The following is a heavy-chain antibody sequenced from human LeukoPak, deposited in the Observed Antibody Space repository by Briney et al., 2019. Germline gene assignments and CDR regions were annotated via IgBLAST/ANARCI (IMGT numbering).Heavy chain of an antibody. CDR2: ISGSGSTT. Sequence: PGGSLRLSCAASGFSFSNSFMSWVRQAPGKGLEWVSGISGSGSTTNYADSVKGRFTISRDNAKNSLYLQMNSLRAEDTAVYYCARDQGQWLVYYFDYWGQGTLVTVSS. V-gene: IGHV3-23*01. J-gene: IGHJ4*02. CDR3: ARDQGQWLVYYFDY. D-gene: IGHD6-19*01. CDR1: GFSFSNSF.